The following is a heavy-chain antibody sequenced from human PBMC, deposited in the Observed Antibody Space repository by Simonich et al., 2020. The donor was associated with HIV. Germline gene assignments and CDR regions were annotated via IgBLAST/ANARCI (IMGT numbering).Heavy chain of an antibody. Sequence: QVQLQQWGAGLLKPSETLSLTCAVYGGSFSGYYWSWIRQPPGKGLGWIGKINHSGITNYKSSLNSRATISVDKSKNQFSLKLCSVTAADTAIYYCARRDRELILYFDYWGQGNLVTVSS. J-gene: IGHJ4*02. D-gene: IGHD3-3*01. V-gene: IGHV4-34*01. CDR2: INHSGIT. CDR1: GGSFSGYY. CDR3: ARRDRELILYFDY.